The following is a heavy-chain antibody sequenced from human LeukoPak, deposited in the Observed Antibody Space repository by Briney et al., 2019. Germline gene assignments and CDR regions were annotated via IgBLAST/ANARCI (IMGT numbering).Heavy chain of an antibody. D-gene: IGHD6-25*01. CDR2: IYYSGST. J-gene: IGHJ4*02. V-gene: IGHV4-59*12. CDR3: ARLLGVGIAALPDY. Sequence: GSLRLSCADSGFTFSSYTMNWVRQAPGKGLEWIGYIYYSGSTNYNPSLKSRVTISVDTSKNQFSLKLSSVTAADTAVYYCARLLGVGIAALPDYWGQGTLVTVSS. CDR1: GFTFSSYT.